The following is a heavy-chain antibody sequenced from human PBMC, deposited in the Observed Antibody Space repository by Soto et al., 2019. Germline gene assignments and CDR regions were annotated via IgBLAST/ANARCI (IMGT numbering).Heavy chain of an antibody. J-gene: IGHJ4*01. D-gene: IGHD1-1*01. Sequence: ASVKVSCKASGYTFTSYGISWVRQAPGQGPEWMGWIAAYNGNTNYAQKFQGRVTMTTDTSTSTAYMELRSLRFYDTAVYYCARNRWGCPRINCHFVYWG. CDR1: GYTFTSYG. CDR2: IAAYNGNT. V-gene: IGHV1-18*01. CDR3: ARNRWGCPRINCHFVY.